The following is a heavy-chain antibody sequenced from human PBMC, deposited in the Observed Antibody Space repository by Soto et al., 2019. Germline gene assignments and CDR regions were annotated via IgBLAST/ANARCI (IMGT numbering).Heavy chain of an antibody. Sequence: SVKGSFKASGGTFSSYAISWVRQAPGQGLEWMGGIIPIFGTANYAQKFQGRVTITADESTSTAYMELSSLRSEDTAVYYCARDNRKMEWELPTYYFDYWGQGTLVTVSS. CDR3: ARDNRKMEWELPTYYFDY. CDR2: IIPIFGTA. V-gene: IGHV1-69*13. J-gene: IGHJ4*02. CDR1: GGTFSSYA. D-gene: IGHD1-26*01.